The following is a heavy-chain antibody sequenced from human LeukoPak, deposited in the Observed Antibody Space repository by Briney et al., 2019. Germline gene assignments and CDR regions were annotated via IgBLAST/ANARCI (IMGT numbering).Heavy chain of an antibody. Sequence: GGSLRLSCAASGFTFSSYSMNWVRQAPGKGLEWVSSIISSSSYIYYADSVKGRFTISRDNAKNSLYLQMNSLRAEDTAVYYCARGGLDYGDYVRESFDYWGQGTLVTVSS. J-gene: IGHJ4*02. CDR3: ARGGLDYGDYVRESFDY. V-gene: IGHV3-21*01. CDR2: IISSSSYI. CDR1: GFTFSSYS. D-gene: IGHD4-17*01.